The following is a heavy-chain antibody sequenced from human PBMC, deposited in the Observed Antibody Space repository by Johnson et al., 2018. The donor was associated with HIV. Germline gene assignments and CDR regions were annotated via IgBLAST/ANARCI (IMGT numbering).Heavy chain of an antibody. CDR2: IWYDGSNK. D-gene: IGHD6-13*01. CDR3: AKVSSQSSSWYDAFDI. Sequence: QVQLVESGGGVVQPGRSLRLSCAASRFTFSSYAMHWVRQAPGKGLEWVAVIWYDGSNKYYADSVKGRFTISRDNSKNTLYLQMNSLRAEDTAVYYCAKVSSQSSSWYDAFDIWGQGTMVTVSS. CDR1: RFTFSSYA. V-gene: IGHV3-33*08. J-gene: IGHJ3*02.